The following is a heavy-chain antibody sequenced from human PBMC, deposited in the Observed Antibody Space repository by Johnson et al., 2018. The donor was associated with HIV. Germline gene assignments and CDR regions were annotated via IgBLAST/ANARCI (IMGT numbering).Heavy chain of an antibody. CDR3: ARGPWAFDI. V-gene: IGHV3-9*01. Sequence: VLLVESGGGLVQPGGSLRLSCAASGFTFDDYAMHWVRQAPGKGLEWVSGISWNSGSIGYADSVKGRFTISRDNAKNSLYLQMNSLRAGDTAVYYCARGPWAFDIWGQGTMVTVSS. CDR2: ISWNSGSI. J-gene: IGHJ3*02. CDR1: GFTFDDYA.